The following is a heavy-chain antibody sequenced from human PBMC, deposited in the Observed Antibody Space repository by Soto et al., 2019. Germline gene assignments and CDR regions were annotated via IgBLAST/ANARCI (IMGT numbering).Heavy chain of an antibody. CDR2: IYYSGST. D-gene: IGHD3-3*01. Sequence: PSETLSLTCTVSGGSISSYYGSWIRQPPGKGLEWIGYIYYSGSTNYNPSLKSRVTISVETAKNHFSLKLSPVTAADTAVYYCARGASGWGYDFWSGPYYYYMDVWGKGTTVTVSS. J-gene: IGHJ6*03. CDR3: ARGASGWGYDFWSGPYYYYMDV. V-gene: IGHV4-59*01. CDR1: GGSISSYY.